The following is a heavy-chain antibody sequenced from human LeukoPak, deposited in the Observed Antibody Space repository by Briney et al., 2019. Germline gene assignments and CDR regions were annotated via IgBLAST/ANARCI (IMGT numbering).Heavy chain of an antibody. V-gene: IGHV3-21*01. Sequence: GGSLRLSCAASGFTFGSYSMNWVRQAPGKGLEWVSSISSSSSYIYYADSVKGRFTISRDDAKNSLYLQMNSLRAEDTAVYYCARDLSSGWFAFDYWGQGTLVTVSS. CDR1: GFTFGSYS. CDR3: ARDLSSGWFAFDY. J-gene: IGHJ4*02. CDR2: ISSSSSYI. D-gene: IGHD6-19*01.